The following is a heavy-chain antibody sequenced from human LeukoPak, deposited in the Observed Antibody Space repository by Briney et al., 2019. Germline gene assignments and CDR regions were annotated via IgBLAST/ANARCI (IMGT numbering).Heavy chain of an antibody. D-gene: IGHD3-10*01. J-gene: IGHJ4*02. V-gene: IGHV3-30*02. CDR3: AKASGRYTYGLDY. CDR1: GFSFINYG. Sequence: GGSLRLSSAASGFSFINYGMHWVRQAPDRGLEWVAFIRHDGSQKYYADSVKGRFTISRDDSENTVYLQMHSLKPDDTAAYICAKASGRYTYGLDYWGQGTLVT. CDR2: IRHDGSQK.